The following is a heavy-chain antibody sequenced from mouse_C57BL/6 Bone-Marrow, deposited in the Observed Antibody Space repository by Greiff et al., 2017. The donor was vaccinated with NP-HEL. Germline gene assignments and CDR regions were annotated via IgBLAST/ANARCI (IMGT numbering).Heavy chain of an antibody. Sequence: QVQLQQSGAELARPGASVKLSCKASGYTFTSYGISWVKQRPGQGLEWIGEIYPRSGNTYYNEKFKGKATLTADKSSSTAYMELRSLTSEDSAVYFCARWNYYGSSFVVYFDYWGQGTTLTVSS. CDR2: IYPRSGNT. CDR1: GYTFTSYG. CDR3: ARWNYYGSSFVVYFDY. D-gene: IGHD1-1*01. V-gene: IGHV1-81*01. J-gene: IGHJ2*01.